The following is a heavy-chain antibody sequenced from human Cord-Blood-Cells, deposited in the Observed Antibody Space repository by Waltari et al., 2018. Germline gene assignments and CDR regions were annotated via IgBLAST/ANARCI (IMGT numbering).Heavy chain of an antibody. CDR1: GYTFTSYA. Sequence: QVQLVQSGAEVKKPGASVKVSCKASGYTFTSYAMHWVRQAPGQRREGMGWINVGNGNTKYSQKFQGRVTITRDTSASTAYMELSSLRSEDTAVYYCARGVLGEYYYDRSGYYQFDPWGQGTLVTVSS. J-gene: IGHJ5*02. D-gene: IGHD3-22*01. CDR2: INVGNGNT. CDR3: ARGVLGEYYYDRSGYYQFDP. V-gene: IGHV1-3*01.